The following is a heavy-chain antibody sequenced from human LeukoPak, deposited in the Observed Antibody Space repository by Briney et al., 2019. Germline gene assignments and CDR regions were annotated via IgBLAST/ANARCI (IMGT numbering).Heavy chain of an antibody. V-gene: IGHV3-23*01. CDR2: ISGSGGSA. D-gene: IGHD1-26*01. CDR1: GFTFSSYA. J-gene: IGHJ4*02. CDR3: AKSPRSSGSYNDY. Sequence: PGGSLRLSCAASGFTFSSYAMSWVREAPGKGLEWVSAISGSGGSAYYADSVKGRFTISRDNSKNTLYLQMNSLRAEDTAVYYCAKSPRSSGSYNDYWGQGTLVTVSS.